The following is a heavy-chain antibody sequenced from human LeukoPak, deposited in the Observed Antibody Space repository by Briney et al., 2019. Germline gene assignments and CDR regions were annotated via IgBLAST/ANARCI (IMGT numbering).Heavy chain of an antibody. Sequence: HPGGSLRLSCAASGFTFSSYAMSWVRQAPGKGLKWVSAISGSGGSTYYADSVKGRFTISRDNSKNTLYLQMNSLRAEDTAVYYCATLYNYGSGRYDYWGQGTLVTVSS. V-gene: IGHV3-23*01. CDR2: ISGSGGST. D-gene: IGHD3-10*01. CDR1: GFTFSSYA. J-gene: IGHJ4*02. CDR3: ATLYNYGSGRYDY.